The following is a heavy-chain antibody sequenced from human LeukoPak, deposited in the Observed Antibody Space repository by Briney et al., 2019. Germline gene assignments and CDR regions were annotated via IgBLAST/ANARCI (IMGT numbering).Heavy chain of an antibody. D-gene: IGHD6-13*01. CDR2: ISAYNGNT. Sequence: ASVKVSCKASGYTFTSYGISWVRQAPGQGLEWMGWISAYNGNTNYAQKLQGRVTMTTDTSTSTAHMELRSLRSDDTAVYYCARDLGGIAAADKADYWGQGALVTVSS. V-gene: IGHV1-18*01. CDR1: GYTFTSYG. CDR3: ARDLGGIAAADKADY. J-gene: IGHJ4*02.